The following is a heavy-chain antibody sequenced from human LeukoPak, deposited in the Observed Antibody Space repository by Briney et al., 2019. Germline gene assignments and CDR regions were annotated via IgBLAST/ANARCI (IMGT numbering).Heavy chain of an antibody. V-gene: IGHV3-73*01. CDR2: IRSKSNSYAA. Sequence: GGSLRLSCATSGFSFSDSGIHWVRQASGKGLEWVGRIRSKSNSYAANYAASVQGRFTLSRDGSKNTAYLQMNSLKTEDTAMYYCTSTIYGSGKAGYWGQGTLVTVSS. CDR3: TSTIYGSGKAGY. J-gene: IGHJ4*02. D-gene: IGHD3-10*01. CDR1: GFSFSDSG.